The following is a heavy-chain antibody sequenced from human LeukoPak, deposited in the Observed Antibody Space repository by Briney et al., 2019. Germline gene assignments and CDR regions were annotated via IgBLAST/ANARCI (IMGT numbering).Heavy chain of an antibody. V-gene: IGHV4-61*02. Sequence: PSETLSLTCTVSGGSISSGNYYWSWIRQSAGTGLEWIGRIYTSGTTTYNPSLKSRVTISIDTSKNQFSLKLNSVTAADTAMYYCARRRGGSYFDYWGQGTLVTVSS. D-gene: IGHD1-26*01. CDR3: ARRRGGSYFDY. CDR2: IYTSGTT. CDR1: GGSISSGNYY. J-gene: IGHJ4*02.